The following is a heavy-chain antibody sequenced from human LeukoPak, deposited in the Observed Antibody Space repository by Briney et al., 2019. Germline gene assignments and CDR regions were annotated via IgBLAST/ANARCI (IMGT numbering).Heavy chain of an antibody. V-gene: IGHV4-38-2*02. CDR1: GYSISSGYY. CDR2: IYYSGRT. Sequence: ASETLSLTCTVSGYSISSGYYWAWIRQPPGKGLEWIGSIYYSGRTFYNPSLKSRLTISADTSKNQFSLTLTSVNAADTAVYYCARRDIVATIDSWGQGTLVTVSS. CDR3: ARRDIVATIDS. J-gene: IGHJ4*02. D-gene: IGHD5-12*01.